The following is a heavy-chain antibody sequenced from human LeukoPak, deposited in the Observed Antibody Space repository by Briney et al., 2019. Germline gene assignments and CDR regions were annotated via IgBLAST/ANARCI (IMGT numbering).Heavy chain of an antibody. CDR2: IYYSGST. CDR3: ARVLLEEYYYYGMDV. D-gene: IGHD2-21*01. Sequence: SETLSLTCTVSGGSFSSGSYYWSWIRQPPGKGLEWIGYIYYSGSTNYNPSLKSRVTISVDTSKNQFSLKLSSVTAADTAVYYCARVLLEEYYYYGMDVWGQGTTVTVSS. V-gene: IGHV4-61*01. CDR1: GGSFSSGSYY. J-gene: IGHJ6*02.